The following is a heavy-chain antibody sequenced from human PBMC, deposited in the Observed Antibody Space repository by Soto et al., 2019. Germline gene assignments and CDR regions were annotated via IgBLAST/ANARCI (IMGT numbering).Heavy chain of an antibody. D-gene: IGHD1-1*01. J-gene: IGHJ3*02. Sequence: QVQLVQSGAEVKEPGSSVKVSCKVSGGTFSSQTINWVRQVPGQGLEWMGSVIPIIGEGKYAQSFLGRVYITAKRSTSPPYLPLGTLRSEDTAVYYCARPAVNDLDADSSAFDIWGQGTMVTVSS. V-gene: IGHV1-69*02. CDR2: VIPIIGEG. CDR1: GGTFSSQT. CDR3: ARPAVNDLDADSSAFDI.